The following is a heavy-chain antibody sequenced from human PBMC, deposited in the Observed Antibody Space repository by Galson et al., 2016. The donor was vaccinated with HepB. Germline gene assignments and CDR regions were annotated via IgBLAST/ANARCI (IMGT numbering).Heavy chain of an antibody. D-gene: IGHD3-3*01. CDR3: ARGHYDFWSGPSGRAFDI. V-gene: IGHV3-21*01. Sequence: SLRLSCAASGFSFSSYGMNWVRQAPGKGLEWVSYISSSSRYIYYADSLKGRFTISRDNAKNSLYLQMNSLRAEDTAVYYCARGHYDFWSGPSGRAFDIWGQGTMVTVSS. J-gene: IGHJ3*02. CDR2: ISSSSRYI. CDR1: GFSFSSYG.